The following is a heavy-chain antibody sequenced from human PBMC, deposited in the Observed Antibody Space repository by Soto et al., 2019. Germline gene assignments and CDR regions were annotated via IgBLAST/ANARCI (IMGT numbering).Heavy chain of an antibody. CDR1: GGTFSSYT. CDR3: ARDDTLGDGYNQRAFDI. CDR2: IIPILGIA. D-gene: IGHD5-12*01. V-gene: IGHV1-69*04. J-gene: IGHJ3*02. Sequence: SVKVSCKASGGTFSSYTISWVRQAPGQGFEWMGRIIPILGIANYAQKFQGRVTITADKSTSTAYMELSSLRSEDTAVYYCARDDTLGDGYNQRAFDIWGQGTMVTVPS.